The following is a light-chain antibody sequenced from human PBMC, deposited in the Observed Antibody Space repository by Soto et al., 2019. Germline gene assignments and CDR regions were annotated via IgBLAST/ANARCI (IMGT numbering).Light chain of an antibody. Sequence: EIVLTQSPGTLSLSPGERATLSCRASQSISSNYLAWYQQKPGQAPRLLIYGAASRATGIPDRFSGSGSGTDFTLGISRLEPEDFAVYYCQQYGTSPPRTFGQGTKLEIK. V-gene: IGKV3-20*01. J-gene: IGKJ2*01. CDR1: QSISSNY. CDR3: QQYGTSPPRT. CDR2: GAA.